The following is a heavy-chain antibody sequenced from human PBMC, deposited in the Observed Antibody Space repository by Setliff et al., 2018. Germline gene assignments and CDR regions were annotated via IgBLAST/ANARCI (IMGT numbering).Heavy chain of an antibody. D-gene: IGHD3-10*01. Sequence: KPSETLSLTCAVYGGSFSVYYWSWIRQPPGKGLEWIGEINHSGSTNYNPSLKSRVTISVDTSKNQFSLKLSSVTAADTAVYYCAREGKEGFGELPDYYYYYMDVWGKGTTVTVSS. CDR1: GGSFSVYY. J-gene: IGHJ6*03. V-gene: IGHV4-34*01. CDR3: AREGKEGFGELPDYYYYYMDV. CDR2: INHSGST.